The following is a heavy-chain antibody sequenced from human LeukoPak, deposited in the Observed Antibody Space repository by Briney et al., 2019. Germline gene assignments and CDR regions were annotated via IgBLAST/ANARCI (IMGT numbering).Heavy chain of an antibody. J-gene: IGHJ4*02. Sequence: PSETLSLTCSVSGYSIKSDYFWAWIRQPPGKGPEWIGSIHHGGTTYYNPSLKNRVTISVDTSKNQFPLKLSAVTAADTAVFYCARESPPADYWGQGTLVTVSS. CDR1: GYSIKSDYF. V-gene: IGHV4-38-2*02. CDR3: ARESPPADY. CDR2: IHHGGTT.